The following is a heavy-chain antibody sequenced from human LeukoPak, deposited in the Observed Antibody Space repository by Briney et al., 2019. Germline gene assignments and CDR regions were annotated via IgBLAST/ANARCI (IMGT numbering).Heavy chain of an antibody. CDR3: ARATKRDAFDI. CDR2: INPNSGGR. J-gene: IGHJ3*02. Sequence: GASVKVSCKASGYTFTAYFMHWVRQAPGQGLEWMGWINPNSGGRHYAQKFQGRVTMTRDTSISTAYMELSRLRSDDTAVYYCARATKRDAFDIWGQGTMVTVSS. V-gene: IGHV1-2*02. D-gene: IGHD1-26*01. CDR1: GYTFTAYF.